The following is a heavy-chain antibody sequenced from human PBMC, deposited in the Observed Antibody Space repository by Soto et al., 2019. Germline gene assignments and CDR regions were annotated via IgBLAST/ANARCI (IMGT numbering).Heavy chain of an antibody. D-gene: IGHD1-26*01. CDR3: ATESGSTYYYFDY. V-gene: IGHV4-30-4*01. Sequence: SETLSLTCTVSGGSVTSDEDYWSWIRQSPGKGLEWIGYISNSGSTGYNPSLKTRLSMSVDRSKNQFTLRLTSVTAADTAVYFCATESGSTYYYFDYWGQGTQVTVSS. CDR2: ISNSGST. CDR1: GGSVTSDEDY. J-gene: IGHJ4*02.